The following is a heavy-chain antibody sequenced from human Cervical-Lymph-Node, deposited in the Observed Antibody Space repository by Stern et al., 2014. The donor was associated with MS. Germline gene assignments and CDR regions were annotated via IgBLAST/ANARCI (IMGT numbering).Heavy chain of an antibody. D-gene: IGHD3-22*01. J-gene: IGHJ5*01. CDR1: GFTFSTSA. CDR3: AKDDYYYDSGGYLGWFDS. CDR2: IGGSGDST. V-gene: IGHV3-23*04. Sequence: VQLGQSGGGLVQPGGSLRLSCAASGFTFSTSAMSWVRQAPGKGLEWVSAIGGSGDSTYYADSVKGRFTISRDNSKNTLYLQMNSLRAEDTAVYYCAKDDYYYDSGGYLGWFDSWGQGTLVTVSS.